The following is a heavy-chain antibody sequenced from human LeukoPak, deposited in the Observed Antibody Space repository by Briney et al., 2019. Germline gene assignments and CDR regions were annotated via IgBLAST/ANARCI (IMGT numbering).Heavy chain of an antibody. Sequence: ASVKVSCKVSGYTLTELSMHWVRQAPGKGLEWMGGFDPEDGETIYAQKFQGRVTMTEDTSTDTAYMELSSLRSEDTAVYYCATDHADGDINRFDPWGQGTLVTVSS. J-gene: IGHJ5*02. CDR1: GYTLTELS. CDR2: FDPEDGET. CDR3: ATDHADGDINRFDP. V-gene: IGHV1-24*01. D-gene: IGHD4-17*01.